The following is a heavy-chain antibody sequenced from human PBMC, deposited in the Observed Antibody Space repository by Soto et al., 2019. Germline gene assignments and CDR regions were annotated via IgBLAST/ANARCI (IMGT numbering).Heavy chain of an antibody. J-gene: IGHJ4*01. CDR1: GFSSNSFG. D-gene: IGHD6-19*01. Sequence: GGSLRLSCVASGFSSNSFGIHWVRQAPGKGLEWVAVVSSDGNTQYYADSVKGRFTISRDNSKNTLYLQMDSLRPADTAVYYCAKEIAVAGDLDYWGHGTLVTVSS. CDR2: VSSDGNTQ. CDR3: AKEIAVAGDLDY. V-gene: IGHV3-30*18.